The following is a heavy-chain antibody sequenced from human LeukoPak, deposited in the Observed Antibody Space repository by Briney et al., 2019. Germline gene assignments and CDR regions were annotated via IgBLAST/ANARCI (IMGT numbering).Heavy chain of an antibody. CDR1: GGSLSGHF. Sequence: PSDTLSLTCTVSGGSLSGHFWSWFRRPPGKGLENIGYIHSSGSTNYNPSYKSRVTVSLEMSKNQFSLSLSSVTAADTAVYYCARGGVDWTFDYWGQGTLVTVSS. J-gene: IGHJ4*02. D-gene: IGHD3-9*01. V-gene: IGHV4-59*11. CDR2: IHSSGST. CDR3: ARGGVDWTFDY.